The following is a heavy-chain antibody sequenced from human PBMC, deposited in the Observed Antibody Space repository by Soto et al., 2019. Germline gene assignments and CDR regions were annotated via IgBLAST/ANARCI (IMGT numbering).Heavy chain of an antibody. CDR1: GFTFSSYA. CDR2: ISGSGFST. J-gene: IGHJ4*02. Sequence: EVQLLESGGGLVQPGGSLRLSCAASGFTFSSYAMSWVRQAPGKGLEWVSAISGSGFSTYYADSVKGRFTVSRDTSQNTLFVPMNSLRAEDTAVYYCAQDPADYPSDDFDFWGQGTLVTVSS. D-gene: IGHD4-17*01. V-gene: IGHV3-23*01. CDR3: AQDPADYPSDDFDF.